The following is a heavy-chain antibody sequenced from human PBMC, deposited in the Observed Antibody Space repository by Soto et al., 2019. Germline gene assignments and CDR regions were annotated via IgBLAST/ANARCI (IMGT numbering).Heavy chain of an antibody. Sequence: ASVKVSCKASGGTFSSYAISWVRQAPGQGLEWMGGIIPIFGTANYAQKFQGRVTITADESTSTAYMELSSLRPEDTAVYYCARVGGGITMVRGVIFSLYYYYYGMDVWGQGTTVTVSS. CDR1: GGTFSSYA. J-gene: IGHJ6*02. CDR3: ARVGGGITMVRGVIFSLYYYYYGMDV. D-gene: IGHD3-10*01. V-gene: IGHV1-69*13. CDR2: IIPIFGTA.